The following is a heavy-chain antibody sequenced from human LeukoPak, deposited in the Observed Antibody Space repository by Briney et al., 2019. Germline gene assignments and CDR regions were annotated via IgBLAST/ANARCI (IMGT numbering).Heavy chain of an antibody. CDR3: ARTTEGEYTYGYFYYYYMDV. CDR1: GYSISSVYY. CDR2: IYHSGST. Sequence: SETLSLTCTVSGYSISSVYYWGWIRQPPGKGLEWIGNIYHSGSTYYNPSLKSRVTISVDTSKNQFSLKLTSVTAADTAVYYCARTTEGEYTYGYFYYYYMDVWGKGTTVTISS. J-gene: IGHJ6*03. D-gene: IGHD5-18*01. V-gene: IGHV4-38-2*02.